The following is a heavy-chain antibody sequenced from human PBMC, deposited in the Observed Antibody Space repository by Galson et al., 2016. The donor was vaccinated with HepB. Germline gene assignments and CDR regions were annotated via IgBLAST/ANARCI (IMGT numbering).Heavy chain of an antibody. J-gene: IGHJ5*01. CDR2: ISAYNGHT. CDR3: ARDNVALDGPDVSNRWFDS. D-gene: IGHD3-10*01. CDR1: GYIFSSYG. V-gene: IGHV1-18*04. Sequence: SVKVSCKASGYIFSSYGITWVRQAPGQGLDWMGWISAYNGHTNYAQKFQGRVTMSTDTSTSTAYMEVRSLKFDDTAVYYCARDNVALDGPDVSNRWFDSWGQGVLVTVSS.